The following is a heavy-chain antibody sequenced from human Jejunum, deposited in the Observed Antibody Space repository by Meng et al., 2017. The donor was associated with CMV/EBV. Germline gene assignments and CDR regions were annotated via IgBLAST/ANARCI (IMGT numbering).Heavy chain of an antibody. Sequence: SGFPFTSYEMNWVRQAPGKGLEWVSYISSGGSTIYYADSVQGRFTISRDNAKISLYLQMNSLRAEDTAVYYCARLRRGSGSYYIDYWGQGTLVTVSS. CDR1: GFPFTSYE. D-gene: IGHD3-10*01. V-gene: IGHV3-48*03. CDR2: ISSGGSTI. CDR3: ARLRRGSGSYYIDY. J-gene: IGHJ4*02.